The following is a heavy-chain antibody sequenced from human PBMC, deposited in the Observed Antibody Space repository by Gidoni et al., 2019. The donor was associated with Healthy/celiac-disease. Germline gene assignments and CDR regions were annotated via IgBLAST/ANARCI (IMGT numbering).Heavy chain of an antibody. Sequence: QVQLQESGPGLVKPSQTLSLTCTVSGGSISSGDYYWSWIRQPPGKGLEWIGYIYYSGSTYYNPSLKSRVTISVDTSKNQFSLKLSSVTAADTAVYYCARALYYGFGELLEGFGWFDPWGQGTLVTVSS. D-gene: IGHD3-10*01. V-gene: IGHV4-30-4*01. CDR3: ARALYYGFGELLEGFGWFDP. CDR1: GGSISSGDYY. J-gene: IGHJ5*02. CDR2: IYYSGST.